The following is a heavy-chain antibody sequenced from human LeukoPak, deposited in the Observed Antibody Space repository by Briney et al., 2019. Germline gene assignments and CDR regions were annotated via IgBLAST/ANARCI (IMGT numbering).Heavy chain of an antibody. D-gene: IGHD6-19*01. CDR2: IYYSGST. Sequence: SETLSLTCTVSGGSISSYYWSWIRQPPGKGLEWIGYIYYSGSTNYNPSLKSRVTISVDTSKNQFFLKLSSVTATDTAVYYCARDGGPRLSGWYYFDYWGQGTLVTVSS. V-gene: IGHV4-59*01. CDR3: ARDGGPRLSGWYYFDY. CDR1: GGSISSYY. J-gene: IGHJ4*02.